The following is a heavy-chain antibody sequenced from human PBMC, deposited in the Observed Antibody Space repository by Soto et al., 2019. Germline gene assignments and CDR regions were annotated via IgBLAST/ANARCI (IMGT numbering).Heavy chain of an antibody. CDR2: IKSRIDGGTT. V-gene: IGHV3-15*07. CDR1: GFTFSDAW. J-gene: IGHJ4*01. CDR3: TTYSLFTGQLVRMDN. Sequence: GGSLRLSCAASGFTFSDAWINWVRQAPGKGLEWVGRIKSRIDGGTTDFAAPVKGRFAISRDDSRDMVYMEMYSLKTDDTAVYYCTTYSLFTGQLVRMDNWGHGTLVTVSS. D-gene: IGHD3-9*01.